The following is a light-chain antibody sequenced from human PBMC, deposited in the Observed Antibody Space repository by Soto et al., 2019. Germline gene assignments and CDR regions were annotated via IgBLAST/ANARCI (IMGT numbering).Light chain of an antibody. CDR2: GAS. J-gene: IGKJ1*01. Sequence: EIVLTQSPGTLSLSPGERATLSCRASQSVSSSYLAWYRQKPGQAPRLLIYGASSRATGIPDRFSGSGSGTDFTLTISRLEPEDFAVYYCQQYGSSRLTFGQGTKVDNK. CDR3: QQYGSSRLT. CDR1: QSVSSSY. V-gene: IGKV3-20*01.